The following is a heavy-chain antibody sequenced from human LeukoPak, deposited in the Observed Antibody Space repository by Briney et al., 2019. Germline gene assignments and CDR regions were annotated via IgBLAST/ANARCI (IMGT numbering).Heavy chain of an antibody. CDR2: IGTAGDT. J-gene: IGHJ4*02. CDR3: AKGPLRGTAAAIDY. CDR1: GFTLSSYA. D-gene: IGHD2-2*01. V-gene: IGHV3-13*01. Sequence: PGGSLRLSCAASGFTLSSYAMHWVRQPAGKGLEWVSAIGTAGDTFYPDSVKGRFTISRDISTDTLWLQMDSLRTEDTAVYYCAKGPLRGTAAAIDYWGQGTLATVSS.